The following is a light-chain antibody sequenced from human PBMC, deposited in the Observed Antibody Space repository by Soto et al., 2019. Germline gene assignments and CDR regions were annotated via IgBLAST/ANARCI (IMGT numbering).Light chain of an antibody. CDR2: TNN. V-gene: IGLV1-47*02. Sequence: QSVLTQPPSASGTTGQRVTISCSGSSSNIGSNSVYWYQQLPGTAPKLLIYTNNQRPSGVPDRFSGPKSGTSASLTISGLRSEDEADYYCASWNDSLSGPWVFGGGTKLTVL. CDR3: ASWNDSLSGPWV. CDR1: SSNIGSNS. J-gene: IGLJ3*02.